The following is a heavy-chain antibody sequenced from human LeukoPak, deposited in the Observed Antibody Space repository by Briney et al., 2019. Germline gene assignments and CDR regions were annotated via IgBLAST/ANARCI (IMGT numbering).Heavy chain of an antibody. V-gene: IGHV3-23*01. J-gene: IGHJ4*02. Sequence: GGSLRLSCAASGFTYSNYAMNWVRQAPGKGLEWVSGISGSGGRTYYADSVKGRFTSSRDNSKDTLSLQMNSLRDEDTAVYYCAKGRSPITTAVYFYYWGVGTMVTVSS. CDR2: ISGSGGRT. CDR1: GFTYSNYA. CDR3: AKGRSPITTAVYFYY. D-gene: IGHD1-1*01.